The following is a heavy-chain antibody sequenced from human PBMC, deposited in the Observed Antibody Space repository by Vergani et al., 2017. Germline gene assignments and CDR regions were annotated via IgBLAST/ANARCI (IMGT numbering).Heavy chain of an antibody. D-gene: IGHD3-3*01. V-gene: IGHV3-23*01. CDR1: GFTFSSYA. CDR3: AKKPRVEHNPGFLVPRDY. J-gene: IGHJ4*02. CDR2: ISGSGGST. Sequence: EVQLLESGGGLVQPGGSLRLSCAASGFTFSSYAMSWVRQAPGKGLEWVSAISGSGGSTYYADSVKGRFTISRDNSKNTLYLQMNSLRAEDTAVYYCAKKPRVEHNPGFLVPRDYWGQGTLVTVSS.